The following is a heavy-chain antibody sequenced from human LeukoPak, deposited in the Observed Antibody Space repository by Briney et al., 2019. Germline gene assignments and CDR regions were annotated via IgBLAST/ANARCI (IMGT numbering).Heavy chain of an antibody. J-gene: IGHJ5*02. V-gene: IGHV3-7*01. CDR1: GFTFSSYW. CDR3: ARDSRYYGSENWFDP. D-gene: IGHD3-10*01. Sequence: PGGSLRLSCAASGFTFSSYWMSWVRQAPGKGLEWVANIKQDGSEKYYVDSVKGRFTISRDNAKNSLYLQMNSLRAEDTAVYYCARDSRYYGSENWFDPWGQGTLVTVSS. CDR2: IKQDGSEK.